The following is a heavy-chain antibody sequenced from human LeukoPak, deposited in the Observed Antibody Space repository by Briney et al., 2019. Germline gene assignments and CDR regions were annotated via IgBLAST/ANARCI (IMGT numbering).Heavy chain of an antibody. V-gene: IGHV3-66*02. Sequence: GGSLRLSCVASGFTVRRNVMSWVRQAPGKGLEWVSLIYSDDRAFYADSVKGRFTISRNNSKNTLFLQMSSLKPEDTDIYYCARDLAGFQEPRYYYYMDVWGKGTTVTVSS. D-gene: IGHD1-14*01. CDR2: IYSDDRA. J-gene: IGHJ6*03. CDR3: ARDLAGFQEPRYYYYMDV. CDR1: GFTVRRNV.